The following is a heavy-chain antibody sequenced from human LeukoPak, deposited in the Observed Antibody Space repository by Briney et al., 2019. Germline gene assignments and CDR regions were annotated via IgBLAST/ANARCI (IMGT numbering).Heavy chain of an antibody. Sequence: ASVKVSCKASGYTFTGYYMHWVRQAPGQGLEWMGWINPNSGGTNYAQKFQGRVTMTRGTSISTAYMELSRLRSDDTAVYYCARDPYIGGWTDYYYYGMDVWGQGTTVTVSS. CDR3: ARDPYIGGWTDYYYYGMDV. V-gene: IGHV1-2*02. D-gene: IGHD6-19*01. CDR1: GYTFTGYY. J-gene: IGHJ6*02. CDR2: INPNSGGT.